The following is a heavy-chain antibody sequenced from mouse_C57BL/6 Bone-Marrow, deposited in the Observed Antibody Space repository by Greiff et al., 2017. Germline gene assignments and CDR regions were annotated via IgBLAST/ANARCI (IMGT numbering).Heavy chain of an antibody. CDR1: GYTFTSYW. Sequence: QVQLQQPGAELVRPGSSVKLSCKASGYTFTSYWMHWVKQRPIQGLEWIGNIDPSDSETHYNQKFKDKATLTVDKSSSTAYMQRSSLTSEDSAVYYGARWAYGSSPRYAMDYWGQGTSVTVSS. CDR2: IDPSDSET. V-gene: IGHV1-52*01. D-gene: IGHD1-1*01. J-gene: IGHJ4*01. CDR3: ARWAYGSSPRYAMDY.